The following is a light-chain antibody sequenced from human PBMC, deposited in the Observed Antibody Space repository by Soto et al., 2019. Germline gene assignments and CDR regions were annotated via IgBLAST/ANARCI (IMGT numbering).Light chain of an antibody. CDR1: SSNIGAGYD. CDR2: DVS. V-gene: IGLV1-40*01. J-gene: IGLJ1*01. CDR3: GSYASGGAYV. Sequence: QSVLTQPPSVSGAPGQRVTISCTGSSSNIGAGYDVHWYQQLPGTAPKLMIYDVSNRPSGASDRFSGPKSGNTASLTISGLQAEDEADYYCGSYASGGAYVFGTGTKVTVL.